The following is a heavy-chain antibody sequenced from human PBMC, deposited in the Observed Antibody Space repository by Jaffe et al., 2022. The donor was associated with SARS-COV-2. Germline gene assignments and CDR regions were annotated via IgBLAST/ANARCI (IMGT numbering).Heavy chain of an antibody. V-gene: IGHV3-11*06. D-gene: IGHD3-3*01. CDR1: GFTFSDYY. CDR2: ISSSSSYT. CDR3: ARDVASYDFWSGYYDYYYYGMDV. Sequence: QVQLVESGGGLVKPGGSLRLSCAASGFTFSDYYMSWIRQAPGKGLEWVSYISSSSSYTNYADSVKGRFTISRDNAKNSLYLQMNSLRAEDTAVYYCARDVASYDFWSGYYDYYYYGMDVWGQGTTVTVSS. J-gene: IGHJ6*02.